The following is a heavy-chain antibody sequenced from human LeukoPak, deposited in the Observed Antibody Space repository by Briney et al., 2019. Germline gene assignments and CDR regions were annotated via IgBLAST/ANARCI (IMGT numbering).Heavy chain of an antibody. CDR3: ARSISGYDSSGYYVVSQQLDI. Sequence: ASVKVSCKASGYTFTSYGISWVRQAPGRGLEWMGWISAYNGNTNYAQELQGRVTMTRDTSTSTVYMELSSLRSEDTAVYYCARSISGYDSSGYYVVSQQLDIWGQGTMVTVSS. CDR1: GYTFTSYG. J-gene: IGHJ3*02. CDR2: ISAYNGNT. D-gene: IGHD3-22*01. V-gene: IGHV1-18*01.